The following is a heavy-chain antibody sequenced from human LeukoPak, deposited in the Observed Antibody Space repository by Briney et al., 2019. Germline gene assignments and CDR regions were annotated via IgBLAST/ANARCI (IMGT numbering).Heavy chain of an antibody. D-gene: IGHD3-10*01. Sequence: GESLKISCKGSGYSFTSYWIGWVLQMPGKGLEWMGIIYPGDSDTRYSPSFQGQVTISADKSISTAYLQWSSLKASDTAMYYCARRSIWFGELFYFDYWGQGTLVTVSS. CDR1: GYSFTSYW. J-gene: IGHJ4*02. V-gene: IGHV5-51*01. CDR3: ARRSIWFGELFYFDY. CDR2: IYPGDSDT.